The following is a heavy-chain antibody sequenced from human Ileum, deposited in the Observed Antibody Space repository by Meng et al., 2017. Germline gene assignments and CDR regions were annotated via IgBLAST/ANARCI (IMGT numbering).Heavy chain of an antibody. J-gene: IGHJ4*02. CDR2: IHDSGST. CDR3: ARRIRGGSYLG. CDR1: GDSSTDYY. Sequence: QLQLMQWGAGMLKPSETLSLTCNVYGDSSTDYYWNWIRQPPGKGLEWIGEIHDSGSTNYNPSLESRVTISEDTSQKQFSLRLSSVTAADTAVYYCARRIRGGSYLGWGQGTLVTVSS. V-gene: IGHV4-34*01. D-gene: IGHD1-26*01.